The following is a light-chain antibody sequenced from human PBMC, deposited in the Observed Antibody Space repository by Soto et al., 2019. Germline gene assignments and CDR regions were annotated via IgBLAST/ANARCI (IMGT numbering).Light chain of an antibody. J-gene: IGLJ1*01. CDR2: DIS. Sequence: QSALTQPASVSGSPGQSITISCTGTSSDVGGYNYVSWYQQHPGKAPKLIIYDISNRPSGVSDRFSGSKSGNTASLTITGLQTEYEADYYCSSYSISSTYVFGTGTKLTVL. CDR1: SSDVGGYNY. V-gene: IGLV2-14*01. CDR3: SSYSISSTYV.